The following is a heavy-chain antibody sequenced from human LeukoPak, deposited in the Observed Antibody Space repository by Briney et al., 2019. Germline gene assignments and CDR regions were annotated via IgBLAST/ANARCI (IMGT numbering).Heavy chain of an antibody. CDR2: IYTSGST. J-gene: IGHJ3*01. CDR1: GGSISSGSYY. V-gene: IGHV4-61*02. Sequence: SQTLSLTFTVSGGSISSGSYYWSWIRQPAGKGLEWIGRIYTSGSTNYNPSLKSRVTISVDTSKNQFSLKLSSVTAADTAMFYCARNIVVVPTVTGAFDVWGKGTMVTVS. D-gene: IGHD2-2*01. CDR3: ARNIVVVPTVTGAFDV.